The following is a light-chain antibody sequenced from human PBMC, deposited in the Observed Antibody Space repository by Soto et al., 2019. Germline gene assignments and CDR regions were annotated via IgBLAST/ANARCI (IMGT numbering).Light chain of an antibody. V-gene: IGKV3-15*01. CDR2: GAS. J-gene: IGKJ1*01. Sequence: IVMTQSPGTLSLSPWETATLSCRASQSVHSNLAWFQQHPGQAPRLLIYGASSRATGIPVRFSGSGSGTEFTLTISGLQSDDFAVYYCQQFNNWPPWTFGQGTKVDIK. CDR1: QSVHSN. CDR3: QQFNNWPPWT.